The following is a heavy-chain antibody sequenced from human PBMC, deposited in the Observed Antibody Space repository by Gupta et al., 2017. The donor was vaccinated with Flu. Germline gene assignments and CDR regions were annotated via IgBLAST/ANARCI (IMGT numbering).Heavy chain of an antibody. Sequence: SYAISWVRQAPGQGLEWMGGIIPIFGTANYAQKFQGRVTITADKSTSTAYMELSSLRSEDTAVYYCAIRIGYCSGGSCLDYWGQGTLVTVSS. CDR2: IIPIFGTA. CDR3: AIRIGYCSGGSCLDY. V-gene: IGHV1-69*06. J-gene: IGHJ4*02. D-gene: IGHD2-15*01. CDR1: SYA.